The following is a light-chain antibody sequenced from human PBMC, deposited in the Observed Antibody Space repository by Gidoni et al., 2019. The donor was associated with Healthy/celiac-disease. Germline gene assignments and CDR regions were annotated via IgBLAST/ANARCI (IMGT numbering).Light chain of an antibody. J-gene: IGLJ1*01. V-gene: IGLV1-51*01. CDR1: SSNIGNNY. CDR2: DNN. CDR3: GTWDSSLSAGYV. Sequence: QSVLTPPPSVSAAPGQQVTISCSGSSSNIGNNYVSWYQQLPGTAPKLLIYDNNKRPSGIPDRFSGSKSGTSATLGITGLQTGDEADYYCGTWDSSLSAGYVFGTGTKVTVL.